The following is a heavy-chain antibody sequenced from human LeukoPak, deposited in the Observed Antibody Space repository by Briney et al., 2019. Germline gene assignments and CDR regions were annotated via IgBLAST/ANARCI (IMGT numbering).Heavy chain of an antibody. Sequence: GGSLRLSCAAPGFTFSSYSMNWVRQAPGKGLEWVSSISSSSSYIYYADSVKGRFTISRDNAKNSLYLQMNSLRAEDTAVYYCAREVDCSSTSCYALWFDPWGQGTLVTVSS. CDR1: GFTFSSYS. CDR2: ISSSSSYI. V-gene: IGHV3-21*01. CDR3: AREVDCSSTSCYALWFDP. J-gene: IGHJ5*02. D-gene: IGHD2-2*01.